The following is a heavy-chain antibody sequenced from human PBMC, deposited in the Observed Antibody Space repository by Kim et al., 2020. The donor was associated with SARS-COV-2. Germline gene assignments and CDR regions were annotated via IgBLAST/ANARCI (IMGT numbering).Heavy chain of an antibody. Sequence: GGSLRLSCAASGFTFSSYAMHWVRQAPGKGLEWVAVISYDGSNKYYADSVKGRFTISRDNSKNTLYLQMNRLRAEDTAVYYCARESYGGFDYWGQGTLVT. J-gene: IGHJ4*02. V-gene: IGHV3-30*04. CDR3: ARESYGGFDY. CDR2: ISYDGSNK. CDR1: GFTFSSYA. D-gene: IGHD3-16*01.